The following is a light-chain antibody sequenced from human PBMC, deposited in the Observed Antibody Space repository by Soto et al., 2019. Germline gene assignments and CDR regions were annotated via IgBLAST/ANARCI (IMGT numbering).Light chain of an antibody. CDR3: AAWDDSLNGSKV. J-gene: IGLJ2*01. Sequence: QSVLTQPPSASGTPGQRVTISCSGSSSNIGSNTVNWYQQLPGTATKLLIYSNNQRPSGVPDRFSGSKSGTSASLAISGLQSEDEADYYCAAWDDSLNGSKVFGGGTKLTVL. CDR2: SNN. V-gene: IGLV1-44*01. CDR1: SSNIGSNT.